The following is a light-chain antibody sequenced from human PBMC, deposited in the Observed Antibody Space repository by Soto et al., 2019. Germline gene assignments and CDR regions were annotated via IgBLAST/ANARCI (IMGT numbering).Light chain of an antibody. V-gene: IGKV1-39*01. CDR2: AAS. J-gene: IGKJ3*01. CDR1: QSISSY. Sequence: DTQMTQSPSSLSASVGDRVIITCRASQSISSYLNWYQQKPGKAPKLLIYAASSLQSGVPSRFSGSGSGRDFTLTISSLQPEDFATYYCQQSYSTPLFTFGPGTKVDIK. CDR3: QQSYSTPLFT.